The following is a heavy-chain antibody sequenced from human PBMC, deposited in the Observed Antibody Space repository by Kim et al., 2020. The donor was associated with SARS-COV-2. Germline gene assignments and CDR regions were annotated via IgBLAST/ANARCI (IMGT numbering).Heavy chain of an antibody. V-gene: IGHV4-34*01. Sequence: PSLKSRVTLSVDTCKNQFSLKLSAVTAAETAVYYGARGGWIFVGYYGMDVWGQGTTVTVSS. J-gene: IGHJ6*02. CDR3: ARGGWIFVGYYGMDV. D-gene: IGHD3-3*01.